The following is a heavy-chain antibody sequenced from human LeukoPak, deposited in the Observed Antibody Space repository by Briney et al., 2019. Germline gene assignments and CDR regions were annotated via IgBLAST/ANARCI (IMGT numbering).Heavy chain of an antibody. Sequence: PGGSLRLSCAASGSTFGDYAMNWVRQAPGKGLEWVSHVGGDDATFYTDSVKGRFTVSRDNSKNTLSLQMNNLRVEDTAIYYCAKDSWPRNGICDPFDIWGQGTLVTVSS. J-gene: IGHJ3*02. CDR1: GSTFGDYA. V-gene: IGHV3-23*01. CDR2: VGGDDAT. CDR3: AKDSWPRNGICDPFDI. D-gene: IGHD2-21*01.